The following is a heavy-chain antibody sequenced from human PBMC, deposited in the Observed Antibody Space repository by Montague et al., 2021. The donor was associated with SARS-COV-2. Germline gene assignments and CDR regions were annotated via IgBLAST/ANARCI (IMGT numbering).Heavy chain of an antibody. V-gene: IGHV6-1*01. CDR3: ASSGITLTGLDAFDI. J-gene: IGHJ3*02. Sequence: CAISGDSVFSKSVAWNWIRQSPSRGLEWLGRTYYRSKWDSDYAESVKRRLVITPDTSKNQVSLQLNPVIPEDTAVYFCASSGITLTGLDAFDIWGQGTMVTVSS. CDR2: TYYRSKWDS. CDR1: GDSVFSKSVA. D-gene: IGHD3-9*01.